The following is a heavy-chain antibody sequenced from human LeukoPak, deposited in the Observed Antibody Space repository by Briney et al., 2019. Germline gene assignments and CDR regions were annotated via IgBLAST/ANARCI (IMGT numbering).Heavy chain of an antibody. CDR3: AKTRGYGDWTFDY. CDR1: RFTFSDYA. CDR2: MSGSGGSE. D-gene: IGHD4-17*01. V-gene: IGHV3-23*01. Sequence: GGSLRLSCAASRFTFSDYAISWVRQAPGKGLEWVSAMSGSGGSEYYADSVKGRFTISRDNSKNTLYLQMNSLRADDTAVYFCAKTRGYGDWTFDYWGQGTLVTVSS. J-gene: IGHJ4*02.